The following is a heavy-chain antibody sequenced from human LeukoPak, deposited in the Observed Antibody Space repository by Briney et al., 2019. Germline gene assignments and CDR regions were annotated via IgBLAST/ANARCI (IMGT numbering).Heavy chain of an antibody. CDR3: AADSKQLVNGFDY. CDR1: GFTFTSSA. CDR2: IVVGSGNT. D-gene: IGHD6-6*01. V-gene: IGHV1-58*01. J-gene: IGHJ4*02. Sequence: SVKLSCKASGFTFTSSAVQWVRQARGQRLEWIGWIVVGSGNTNYAQKFQERVTITRDMSTSTAYMELSSLRSEDTAVYYCAADSKQLVNGFDYWGQGTLVTVSS.